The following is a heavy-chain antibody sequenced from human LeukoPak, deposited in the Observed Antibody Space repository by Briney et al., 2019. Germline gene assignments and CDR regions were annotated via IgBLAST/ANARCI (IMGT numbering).Heavy chain of an antibody. D-gene: IGHD3-10*01. CDR3: AREWGPGSSWYFDF. V-gene: IGHV1-46*01. CDR2: INSGDGGT. J-gene: IGHJ4*02. Sequence: ASVRVSCKASGYTFTGYYMHWVRQAPGQGLEWMGAINSGDGGTTLPQKFQGRITLTRDTSTNTVYVELSSLRSEDTAIYYCAREWGPGSSWYFDFWGQGTVVTVSS. CDR1: GYTFTGYY.